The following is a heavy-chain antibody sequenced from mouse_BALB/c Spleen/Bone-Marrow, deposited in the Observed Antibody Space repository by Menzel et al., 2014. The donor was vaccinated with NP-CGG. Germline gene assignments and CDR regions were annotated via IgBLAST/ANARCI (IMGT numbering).Heavy chain of an antibody. Sequence: EVHLVESGGGLVQPGGSLKLSCAASGFTFSSFVMSWVRQTPEKRLEWVASIRSGGSMYYSDSVKGRFIISRDNARNILYLQMSSLRSEDTAMYYCARDYYGSSHFDYWGRGSTLTVSS. CDR1: GFTFSSFV. CDR3: ARDYYGSSHFDY. D-gene: IGHD1-1*01. CDR2: IRSGGSM. V-gene: IGHV5-6-5*01. J-gene: IGHJ2*01.